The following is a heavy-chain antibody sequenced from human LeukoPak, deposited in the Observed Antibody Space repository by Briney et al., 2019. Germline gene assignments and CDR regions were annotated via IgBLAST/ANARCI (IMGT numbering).Heavy chain of an antibody. CDR3: ARDSKYYDFWSGYYRVIFDY. D-gene: IGHD3-3*01. CDR1: GFTFDDYG. V-gene: IGHV3-20*04. Sequence: RPGGSLRLSCAASGFTFDDYGMSWVRQAPGKGLEWVSGIDWNGGSTGYADSVKGRFTISRDNAKNSLYLQMSSLRAEYTALYYCARDSKYYDFWSGYYRVIFDYWGQGTLVTVSS. J-gene: IGHJ4*02. CDR2: IDWNGGST.